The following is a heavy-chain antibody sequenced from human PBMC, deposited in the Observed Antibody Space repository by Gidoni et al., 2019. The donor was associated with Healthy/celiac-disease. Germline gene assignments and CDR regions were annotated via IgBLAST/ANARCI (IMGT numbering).Heavy chain of an antibody. J-gene: IGHJ3*02. V-gene: IGHV4-38-2*02. CDR2: IYHSAST. CDR1: GYSIRSGDY. Sequence: QVQLQESGPGLVKPSETLSLTCTASGYSIRSGDYWGWIRQPPGTGLEWIGSIYHSASTYYTPSLKSRVTISVSTSKNQFSLKLSSVTAADTAVYYCARDTRSSFDIWGQGTMVTVSS. CDR3: ARDTRSSFDI.